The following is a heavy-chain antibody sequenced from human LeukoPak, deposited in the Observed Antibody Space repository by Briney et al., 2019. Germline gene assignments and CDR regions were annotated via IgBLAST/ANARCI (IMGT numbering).Heavy chain of an antibody. D-gene: IGHD4-11*01. Sequence: GGSLRLSCAASGFTVSSNYMSWVRQAPGKGLEWVSVIYSGGSTYYADSVKDRFTISRDKSKNTLYLQMNSLGAEDTAVYYCAKNRGNYYYFDYWGQGTLVTVSS. CDR1: GFTVSSNY. V-gene: IGHV3-53*01. CDR3: AKNRGNYYYFDY. J-gene: IGHJ4*02. CDR2: IYSGGST.